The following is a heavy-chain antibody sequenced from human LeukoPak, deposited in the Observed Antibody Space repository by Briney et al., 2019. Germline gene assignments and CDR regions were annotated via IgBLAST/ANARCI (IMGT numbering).Heavy chain of an antibody. D-gene: IGHD5-24*01. CDR3: ARGGWLHYDY. CDR1: GGSISSYY. J-gene: IGHJ4*02. V-gene: IGHV4-59*01. Sequence: SETLSLTCTVSGGSISSYYWSWVRQPPGKGLEWIGYISYSGTTNYNPSLKSRVIISVDTSKNQFSLKLSSVTAADTAVYYCARGGWLHYDYWGQGTLVTVSS. CDR2: ISYSGTT.